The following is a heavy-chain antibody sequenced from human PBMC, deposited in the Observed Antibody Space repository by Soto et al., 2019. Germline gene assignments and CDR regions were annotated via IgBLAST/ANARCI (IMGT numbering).Heavy chain of an antibody. V-gene: IGHV5-51*01. CDR3: AAFLADAFDI. CDR1: GYSFTIYW. Sequence: GESLKISCNGSGYSFTIYWIGWVRQMPGKGLEWMGIIYPGDSDTRYSPSFQGQVTISADRSISTAYLQWSSLKASDTAMYYCAAFLADAFDIWGQGTMVTVSS. J-gene: IGHJ3*02. D-gene: IGHD3-16*01. CDR2: IYPGDSDT.